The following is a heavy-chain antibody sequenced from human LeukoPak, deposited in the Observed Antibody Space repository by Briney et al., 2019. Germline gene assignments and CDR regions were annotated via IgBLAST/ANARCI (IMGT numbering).Heavy chain of an antibody. D-gene: IGHD4-23*01. CDR2: IIPILGIA. V-gene: IGHV1-69*04. CDR1: GGTFSSYA. J-gene: IGHJ6*02. CDR3: ARVTTVVAAVYYYGMDV. Sequence: GASVKVSCKASGGTFSSYAISWVRQAPGQGLEWMGRIIPILGIANYAQKFQGRVTITADKSTSTAYMELSSLRSEDTAVYYCARVTTVVAAVYYYGMDVWGQGTTATVSS.